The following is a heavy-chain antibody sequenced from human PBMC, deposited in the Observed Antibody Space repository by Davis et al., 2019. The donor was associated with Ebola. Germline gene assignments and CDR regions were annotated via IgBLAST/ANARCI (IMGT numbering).Heavy chain of an antibody. D-gene: IGHD2-15*01. CDR1: GYTLTELS. CDR2: FDPEDGET. Sequence: ASVKVSCKVSGYTLTELSMHWVRQAPGKGLEWMGGFDPEDGETIYAQKFQGRVTMTEDTSTDTAYMELSSLRSEDTAVYYCATGATRRDWFDPWGQGTLVTVSS. V-gene: IGHV1-24*01. CDR3: ATGATRRDWFDP. J-gene: IGHJ5*02.